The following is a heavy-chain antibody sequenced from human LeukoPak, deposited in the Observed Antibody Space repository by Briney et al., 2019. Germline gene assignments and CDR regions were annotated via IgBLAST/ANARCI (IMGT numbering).Heavy chain of an antibody. CDR3: ANRNY. J-gene: IGHJ4*02. CDR1: GFTFSSYA. CDR2: IQHDGSSK. V-gene: IGHV3-30*02. Sequence: TGGSLRLSCAASGFTFSSYAMSWVRQAPGKGLEWVAFIQHDGSSKNYADSVKGRFTISRDNSKNTLYLQMNSLRAEDTAVYYCANRNYWGQGALVTVSS.